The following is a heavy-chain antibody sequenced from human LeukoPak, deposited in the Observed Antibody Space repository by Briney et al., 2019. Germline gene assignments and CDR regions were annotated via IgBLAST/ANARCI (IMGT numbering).Heavy chain of an antibody. CDR1: GFTFDDYA. CDR3: AKGSSEQWLVPFDY. D-gene: IGHD6-19*01. J-gene: IGHJ4*02. V-gene: IGHV3-9*01. CDR2: ISWNSGSI. Sequence: GRSLRLSCAASGFTFDDYAMHWVRQAPGEGLEWVSGISWNSGSIGYADSVKGRFTISRDNAKNSLYLQMNSLRAEDTALYYCAKGSSEQWLVPFDYWGQGTLVTVSS.